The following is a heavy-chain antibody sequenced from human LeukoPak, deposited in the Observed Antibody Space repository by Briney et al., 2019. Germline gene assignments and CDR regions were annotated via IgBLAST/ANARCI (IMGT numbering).Heavy chain of an antibody. CDR3: ARGAMYSSSWYDTGYYFDY. Sequence: GGSLRLSCAASGFTFSSYAMHWVRQAPGKGLEWVAVISYDGSNKYYADSVKGRFTISRENAKNSLYLQMNSLRAGDTAVYYCARGAMYSSSWYDTGYYFDYWGQGTLVTVSS. D-gene: IGHD6-13*01. V-gene: IGHV3-30*14. CDR1: GFTFSSYA. CDR2: ISYDGSNK. J-gene: IGHJ4*02.